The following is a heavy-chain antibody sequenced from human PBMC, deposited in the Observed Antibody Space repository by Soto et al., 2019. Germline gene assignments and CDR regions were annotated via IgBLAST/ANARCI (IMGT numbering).Heavy chain of an antibody. V-gene: IGHV1-3*01. J-gene: IGHJ4*02. CDR2: INAGNGNT. Sequence: ASVKVSCKASGYTFTSYAMHWVRQAPGQRLEWMGWINAGNGNTKYSQKFQGRVTITRDTSASTGYMELSSLRSEDTDVYYCASERYGAGSYYLRGSDYWGQGTLVTVSS. CDR1: GYTFTSYA. D-gene: IGHD3-10*01. CDR3: ASERYGAGSYYLRGSDY.